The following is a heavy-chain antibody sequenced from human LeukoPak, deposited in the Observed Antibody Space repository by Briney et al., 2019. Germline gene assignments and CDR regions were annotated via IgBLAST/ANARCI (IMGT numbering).Heavy chain of an antibody. CDR3: ARAKSDRTLFDACDI. J-gene: IGHJ3*02. CDR2: ISTSGSTI. D-gene: IGHD1-14*01. Sequence: GGSLRLSCAASGFTFSSYDMNWLRQAPGKGLEWVSYISTSGSTIYDADSVKGRFTISRDNAKNSLYLQMNSLKAEDTAVYYCARAKSDRTLFDACDIWGQGTMVTVSS. CDR1: GFTFSSYD. V-gene: IGHV3-48*03.